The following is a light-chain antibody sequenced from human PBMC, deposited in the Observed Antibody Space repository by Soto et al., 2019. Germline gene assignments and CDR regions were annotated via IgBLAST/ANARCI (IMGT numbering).Light chain of an antibody. Sequence: EIVWTQSPATLSFSPRERATLSCRASQSVSSYLAWYQQKPGQAPRLLIYDASNRATDIPARFNGSGPGTDFTRTISSREPVDFAVYYCQQRSNWPPGVTFGGGTKVAIK. CDR3: QQRSNWPPGVT. CDR2: DAS. J-gene: IGKJ4*01. V-gene: IGKV3-11*01. CDR1: QSVSSY.